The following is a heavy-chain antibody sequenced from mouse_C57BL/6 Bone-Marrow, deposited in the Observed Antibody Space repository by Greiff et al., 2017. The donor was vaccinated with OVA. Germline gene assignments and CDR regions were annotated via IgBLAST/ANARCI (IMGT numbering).Heavy chain of an antibody. CDR3: AREVPDALDY. J-gene: IGHJ4*01. Sequence: VQLQQSGAELVKPGASVKLSCKASGYTFTSYWMQWVKQRPGQGLEWIGEIDPSDSYTNYNQKFKGMATLTVDTSSSTAYMQLSSLTSEDSAVYYCAREVPDALDYWGQGTAVTVSS. V-gene: IGHV1-50*01. CDR2: IDPSDSYT. CDR1: GYTFTSYW.